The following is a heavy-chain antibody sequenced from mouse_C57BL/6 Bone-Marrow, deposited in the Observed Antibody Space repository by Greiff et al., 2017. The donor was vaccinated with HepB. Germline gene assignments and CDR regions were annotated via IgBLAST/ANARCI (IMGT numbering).Heavy chain of an antibody. J-gene: IGHJ2*01. D-gene: IGHD1-1*01. CDR3: TTLYYYGSSYFDD. V-gene: IGHV14-4*01. CDR1: GFNIKDDY. Sequence: VQLQQSGAELVRPGASVKLSCTASGFNIKDDYMHWVKQRPEQGLEWIGWIDPENGDTEYASKFQGKATITADTSSNTAYLQLSSLTSEDTAVYYCTTLYYYGSSYFDDWGQGTTLTVSS. CDR2: IDPENGDT.